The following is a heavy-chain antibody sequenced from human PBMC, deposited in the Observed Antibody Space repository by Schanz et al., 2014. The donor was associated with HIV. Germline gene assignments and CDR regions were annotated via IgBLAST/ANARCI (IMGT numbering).Heavy chain of an antibody. D-gene: IGHD3-10*01. CDR1: GGSISSGGYY. CDR2: IYYSGST. J-gene: IGHJ6*02. Sequence: QVQLQESGPGLVKPSQTLSLTCTVSGGSISSGGYYWSWIRQHPGKGLEWIGYIYYSGSTYYNPSLNSRVNMSVDTAKNQFSLKLSSVTAADTAVYYCARADYYGSGSYYKNYYYGMDVWGQGTTVTVSS. CDR3: ARADYYGSGSYYKNYYYGMDV. V-gene: IGHV4-31*03.